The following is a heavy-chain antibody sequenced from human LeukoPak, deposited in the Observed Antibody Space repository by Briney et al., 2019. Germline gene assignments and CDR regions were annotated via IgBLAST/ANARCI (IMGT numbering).Heavy chain of an antibody. CDR2: TT. CDR3: ARQVHTYYYDSSGYYFDY. V-gene: IGHV4-59*08. D-gene: IGHD3-22*01. Sequence: TTNSTPSLKSRVTISVDTSKNQFSLKLSSVTAADTAVYYCARQVHTYYYDSSGYYFDYWGQGTLVTVSS. J-gene: IGHJ4*02.